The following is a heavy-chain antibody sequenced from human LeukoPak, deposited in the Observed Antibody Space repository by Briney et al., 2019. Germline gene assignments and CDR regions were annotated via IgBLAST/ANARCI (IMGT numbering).Heavy chain of an antibody. J-gene: IGHJ4*02. CDR1: GYTFTGYY. CDR2: INPNSGGT. CDR3: ARVLGVATSGFHY. D-gene: IGHD5-12*01. Sequence: ASVKVSCKASGYTFTGYYMHWVRQAPGQGLEWMGWINPNSGGTNYAQKFQGRVTMTRDTSISTAYMELSRLRSDDTAVYYCARVLGVATSGFHYWGQGTLVTVSS. V-gene: IGHV1-2*02.